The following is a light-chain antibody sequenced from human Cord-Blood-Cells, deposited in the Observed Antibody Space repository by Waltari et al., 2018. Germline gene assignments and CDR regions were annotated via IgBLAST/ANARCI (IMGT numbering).Light chain of an antibody. CDR1: SSDVGGYNN. CDR2: DVS. V-gene: IGLV2-11*01. Sequence: SALTQPRPVSGSPGQSVTISCTGTSSDVGGYNNVSWYQQHPGKAPKLMIYDVSKRPSGVPDRFSGSKSGNTASLTISGLQAEDEADYYCCSYAGSEVFGGGTKLTVL. J-gene: IGLJ3*02. CDR3: CSYAGSEV.